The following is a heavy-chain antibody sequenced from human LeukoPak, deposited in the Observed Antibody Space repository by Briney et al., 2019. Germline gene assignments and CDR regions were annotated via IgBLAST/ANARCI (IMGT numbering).Heavy chain of an antibody. CDR2: ILYDGSNK. CDR1: GFTFSSYA. Sequence: PGRSLRLSCAASGFTFSSYAMHWVRQAPGKGLEWVAVILYDGSNKYYADSVKGRFTVSRDNSKNTLYLQMNSLRAEDTAVYYCARVRRGIVATIGGLFDYWGQGTLVTVSS. D-gene: IGHD5-12*01. CDR3: ARVRRGIVATIGGLFDY. J-gene: IGHJ4*02. V-gene: IGHV3-30*04.